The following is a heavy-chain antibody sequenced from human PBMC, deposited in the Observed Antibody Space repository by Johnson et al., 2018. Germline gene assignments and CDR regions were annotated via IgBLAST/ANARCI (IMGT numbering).Heavy chain of an antibody. CDR1: GFTFTNAW. CDR2: IKSNTDGGTT. CDR3: TTLTTPYYFYSNVDV. J-gene: IGHJ6*03. Sequence: VQLVESGGGLVKPGGSLRLSCAASGFTFTNAWMNWVRQAPGKGLEWVGHIKSNTDGGTTDYAAPVKGRFTISRDDSNNTLSLQMNSLKTEDTAGYYCTTLTTPYYFYSNVDVWGKGTTVTVSS. D-gene: IGHD2-15*01. V-gene: IGHV3-15*07.